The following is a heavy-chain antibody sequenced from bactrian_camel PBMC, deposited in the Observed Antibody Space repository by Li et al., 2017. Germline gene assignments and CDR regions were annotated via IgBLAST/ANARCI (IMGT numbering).Heavy chain of an antibody. D-gene: IGHD6*01. CDR2: IYTHGYQT. CDR3: TTTNSYVDNY. J-gene: IGHJ4*01. V-gene: IGHV3S6*01. Sequence: HVQLVESGGGLVQPGGSLRLSCAASGFTSSTYVMYWVRQAPGKGLEWVASIYTHGYQTYYADSVKGRFTISRDNAKNTLFLQMNSLKTEDGAIYYCTTTNSYVDNYWGQGTQVTVS. CDR1: GFTSSTYV.